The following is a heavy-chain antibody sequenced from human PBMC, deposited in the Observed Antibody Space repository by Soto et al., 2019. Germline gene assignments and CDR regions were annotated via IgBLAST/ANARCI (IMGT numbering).Heavy chain of an antibody. CDR2: ISWNSGSI. CDR3: AKDRSGWYKGNAFDI. D-gene: IGHD6-19*01. Sequence: GGSLRPSCAASGFTFDDYAMHWVRQAPGKGLEWVSGISWNSGSIGHADSVKGRFTISRDNAKNSLYLQMNSLRAEDTALYYCAKDRSGWYKGNAFDIWGQGTMVTVSS. V-gene: IGHV3-9*01. J-gene: IGHJ3*02. CDR1: GFTFDDYA.